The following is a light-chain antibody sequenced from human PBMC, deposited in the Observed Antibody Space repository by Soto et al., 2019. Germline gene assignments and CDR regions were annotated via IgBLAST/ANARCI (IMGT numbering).Light chain of an antibody. V-gene: IGKV2-28*01. Sequence: DIVMTQSPLSLPVTPGEPASIYCRSSQSLLHSNGYNYLDWYLQMPGQSPQLLIYLGSNRASGVSDRFSGSGSGTDFTLKISRVEDDDFGVYYCMQALQTLWTFVQWTQVENK. CDR3: MQALQTLWT. J-gene: IGKJ1*01. CDR2: LGS. CDR1: QSLLHSNGYNY.